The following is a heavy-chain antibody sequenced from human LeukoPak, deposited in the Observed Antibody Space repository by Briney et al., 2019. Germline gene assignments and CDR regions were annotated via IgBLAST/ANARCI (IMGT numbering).Heavy chain of an antibody. J-gene: IGHJ6*02. V-gene: IGHV4-31*03. D-gene: IGHD2-2*01. CDR3: ASTHCASPSCYSYYYSGLDV. CDR2: IYNTGSA. CDR1: GGSIRSGDYY. Sequence: PSETLSLTCTVSGGSIRSGDYYWSWIRQHPGQGLEWIGHIYNTGSAYYNPSLMSRVSISIDTSENQLSLKLSSVTAADTAVYYCASTHCASPSCYSYYYSGLDVWGQGTTVIVSS.